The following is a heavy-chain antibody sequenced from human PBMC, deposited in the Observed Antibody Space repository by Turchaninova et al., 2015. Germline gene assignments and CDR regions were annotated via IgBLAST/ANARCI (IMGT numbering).Heavy chain of an antibody. CDR3: ARHYSSSSVVTYYYDGMDV. Sequence: GESLRISCKGSGYSFTSYWISWVRQMPGKGLEWMGRIDPSDSYTNYSPSFQGHVTISADKSISTAYLQWSSLKASDTAMYYCARHYSSSSVVTYYYDGMDVWGQGTTVTVSS. V-gene: IGHV5-10-1*01. CDR1: GYSFTSYW. J-gene: IGHJ6*02. CDR2: IDPSDSYT. D-gene: IGHD6-6*01.